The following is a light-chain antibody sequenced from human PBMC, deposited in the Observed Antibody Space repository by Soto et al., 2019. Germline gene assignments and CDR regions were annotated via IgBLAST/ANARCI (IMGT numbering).Light chain of an antibody. Sequence: DTQMTQSPSTLSASVGDRVTITCRASQSISSWLAWYQQKPGKAPKLLIYKASSLQSGVPSRFSGSGSGTEFTLSISSLQPDDFATYYCQYYNAFWTFGQGTKVEIK. J-gene: IGKJ1*01. CDR1: QSISSW. CDR3: QYYNAFWT. CDR2: KAS. V-gene: IGKV1-5*03.